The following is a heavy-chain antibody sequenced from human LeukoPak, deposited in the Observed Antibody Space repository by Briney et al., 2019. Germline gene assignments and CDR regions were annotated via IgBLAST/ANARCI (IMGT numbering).Heavy chain of an antibody. CDR2: ISGSGGST. J-gene: IGHJ5*02. CDR1: GLTLSSYA. Sequence: QPGGSLRLSCAASGLTLSSYAMSWVRQAPGKGLEWVPAISGSGGSTYYADSVKGRFTISRDNSKNTLYLQMNSLRAEDTAVYYCAKGSSDSKGNWFDPWGQGTLVTVSS. D-gene: IGHD1-26*01. V-gene: IGHV3-23*01. CDR3: AKGSSDSKGNWFDP.